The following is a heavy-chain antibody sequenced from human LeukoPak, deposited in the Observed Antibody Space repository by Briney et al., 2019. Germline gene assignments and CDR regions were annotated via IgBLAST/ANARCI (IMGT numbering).Heavy chain of an antibody. CDR3: ARVRYYDSSGYYYDFLFDY. V-gene: IGHV4-30-4*01. D-gene: IGHD3-22*01. Sequence: SETLSLTCTVSGGSISSGDYYWSWIRQPPGKGLEWIGYIYYSGSTYYNPSLKSRVTISVDTSKNQFSLKLSSVTAADTAVYYCARVRYYDSSGYYYDFLFDYWGQGTLVTVSS. CDR2: IYYSGST. J-gene: IGHJ4*02. CDR1: GGSISSGDYY.